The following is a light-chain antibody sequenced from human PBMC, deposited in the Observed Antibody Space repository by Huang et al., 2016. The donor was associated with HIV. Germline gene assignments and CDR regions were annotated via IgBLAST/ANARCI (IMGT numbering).Light chain of an antibody. J-gene: IGKJ1*01. V-gene: IGKV1-13*02. CDR1: RKIKTD. CDR3: QQVDSYPRT. Sequence: AIQLNQAPSSLSVCVGDRVTLTCRASRKIKTDLAWFHQRPGRAPKFLIFAASFLESGVPSRFSGSGSGTEFTLTINGLQPEDFGTYYCQQVDSYPRTFGQGTNVDVK. CDR2: AAS.